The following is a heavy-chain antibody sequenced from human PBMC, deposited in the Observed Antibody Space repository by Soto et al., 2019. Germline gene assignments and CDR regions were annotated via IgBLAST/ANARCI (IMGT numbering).Heavy chain of an antibody. CDR3: ARWGHDYGDRFDP. J-gene: IGHJ5*02. Sequence: EVQLVESGGGLVKPGGSLRLSCAASGFTFSSYSMNWVRQAPGKGLEWVSSISSSSSYIYYADSVKGRFTISRDNAKNSLYLQMNSLRTEDTAVYYCARWGHDYGDRFDPWGQGTLVTVSS. V-gene: IGHV3-21*01. CDR2: ISSSSSYI. D-gene: IGHD4-17*01. CDR1: GFTFSSYS.